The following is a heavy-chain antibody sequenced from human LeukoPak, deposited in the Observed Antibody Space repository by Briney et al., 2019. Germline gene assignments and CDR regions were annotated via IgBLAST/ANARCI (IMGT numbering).Heavy chain of an antibody. J-gene: IGHJ3*02. D-gene: IGHD4-23*01. Sequence: SETLSLTCTVSGGSISSSSYYWGWIRQPPGKGLEWIGEIYHSGSTNYNPSLKSRVTISVDKSKNQFSLKLSSVTAADTAVYYCARDRWMASRPPDAFDIWGQGTMVTVSS. V-gene: IGHV4-39*07. CDR2: IYHSGST. CDR3: ARDRWMASRPPDAFDI. CDR1: GGSISSSSYY.